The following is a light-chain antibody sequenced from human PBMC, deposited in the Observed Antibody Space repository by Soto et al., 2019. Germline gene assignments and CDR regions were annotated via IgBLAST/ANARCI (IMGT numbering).Light chain of an antibody. CDR2: DAS. V-gene: IGKV3-11*01. J-gene: IGKJ3*01. CDR1: QSVSSY. CDR3: QQRSNWLFT. Sequence: EIVLTQSPATLSLSPGERATLSCRASQSVSSYLAWYQQKPGQAPRLLMYDASKRATGIPARFSGSGSGTDFTLTISSLEPEDFAVYYCQQRSNWLFTFGPGTKVDIK.